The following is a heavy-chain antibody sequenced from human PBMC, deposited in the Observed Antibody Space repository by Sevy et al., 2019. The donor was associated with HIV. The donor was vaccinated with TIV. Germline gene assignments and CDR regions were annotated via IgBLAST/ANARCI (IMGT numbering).Heavy chain of an antibody. D-gene: IGHD3-10*01. J-gene: IGHJ4*02. CDR1: GFTFSTYG. V-gene: IGHV3-30*18. Sequence: GGSLRLSCVASGFTFSTYGMHWVRQAPGRGLEWVTVISSDGNNKYYADSVKGRFTISRDSSKNTLYLQMNSLSAEDMAVYYCAKDRGSYGSGSLLDYWGQGTLVTVSS. CDR3: AKDRGSYGSGSLLDY. CDR2: ISSDGNNK.